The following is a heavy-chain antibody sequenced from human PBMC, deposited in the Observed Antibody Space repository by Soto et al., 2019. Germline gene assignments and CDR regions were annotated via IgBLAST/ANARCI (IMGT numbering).Heavy chain of an antibody. CDR2: IYYSGST. J-gene: IGHJ4*02. CDR3: ARTMVRGVADN. D-gene: IGHD3-10*01. V-gene: IGHV4-59*01. CDR1: GGSISSYY. Sequence: SETLSLTCTVSGGSISSYYWSWIRQPPGKGLEWIGYIYYSGSTNYNPSLKSRVTISVDTSKNQFSLKLSSVTAADTAVYYCARTMVRGVADNWGQGTLVTVSS.